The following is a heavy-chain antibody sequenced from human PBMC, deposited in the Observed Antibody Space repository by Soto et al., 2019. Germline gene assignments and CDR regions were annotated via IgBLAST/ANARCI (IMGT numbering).Heavy chain of an antibody. CDR3: ARDDVVPAAQVGVYYYYGMDV. D-gene: IGHD2-2*01. Sequence: TSETLSLTCTVSGGSISSYYWSWIRQPAGKGLEWIGRIYTSGSTNYNPSLKSRVTMSVDTSKNQFSLKLSSVTAADTAVYYCARDDVVPAAQVGVYYYYGMDVWGQGTTVTV. CDR2: IYTSGST. J-gene: IGHJ6*02. CDR1: GGSISSYY. V-gene: IGHV4-4*07.